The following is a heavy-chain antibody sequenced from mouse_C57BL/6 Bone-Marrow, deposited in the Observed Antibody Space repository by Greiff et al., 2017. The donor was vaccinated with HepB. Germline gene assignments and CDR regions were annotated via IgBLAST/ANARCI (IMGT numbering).Heavy chain of an antibody. D-gene: IGHD2-5*01. CDR1: GYTFTDYN. V-gene: IGHV1-18*01. CDR3: ARPTIVTTRIYYYAMDY. J-gene: IGHJ4*01. CDR2: INPNNGGT. Sequence: EVQLQQSGPELVKPGASVKIPCKASGYTFTDYNMDWVKQSHGQSLEWIGDINPNNGGTIYNQKFKGKATLTVDKSSSTAYMELRSLTSEDTAVYYCARPTIVTTRIYYYAMDYWGQGTSVTVSS.